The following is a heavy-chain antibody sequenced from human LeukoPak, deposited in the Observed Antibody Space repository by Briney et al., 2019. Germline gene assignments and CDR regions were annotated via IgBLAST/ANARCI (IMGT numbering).Heavy chain of an antibody. CDR3: ASSYSVTYYYYYGMDV. V-gene: IGHV1-8*01. J-gene: IGHJ6*02. Sequence: ASVKVSCKASGYTLTSYDISWVRQATGQGLEWMGWMNPNSGNTGYAQKFQGRVTMTRNTSISTAYMELSSLRSEDTAVYYCASSYSVTYYYYYGMDVWGQGTTVTVSS. D-gene: IGHD1-26*01. CDR2: MNPNSGNT. CDR1: GYTLTSYD.